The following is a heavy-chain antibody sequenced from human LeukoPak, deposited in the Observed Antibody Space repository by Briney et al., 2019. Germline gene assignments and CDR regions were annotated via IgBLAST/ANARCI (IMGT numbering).Heavy chain of an antibody. CDR3: ARDRFTAMVVYYFDY. D-gene: IGHD5-18*01. V-gene: IGHV3-21*01. CDR2: TSSSSSYI. J-gene: IGHJ4*02. Sequence: GGSLRLSCAASGFTFSSYSTNWVRQAPGKGLEWVSSTSSSSSYIYYADSVKGRFTISRDNAKNSLYLQMNSLRAEDTAVYYCARDRFTAMVVYYFDYWGQGTLVTVSS. CDR1: GFTFSSYS.